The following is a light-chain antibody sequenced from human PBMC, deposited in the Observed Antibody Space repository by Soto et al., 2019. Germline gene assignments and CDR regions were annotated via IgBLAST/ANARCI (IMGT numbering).Light chain of an antibody. V-gene: IGLV2-14*01. Sequence: QSALTQPASLSGSPGQSITISCTGTSSDIGAYDYVSWFQQHPGKAPKLMISEVNNRPSGVSNRFSGSKSGNTAYLTISALQVEDDAEYFFVSFTTTSAHVVGTVTKLTVL. CDR2: EVN. CDR1: SSDIGAYDY. CDR3: VSFTTTSAHV. J-gene: IGLJ1*01.